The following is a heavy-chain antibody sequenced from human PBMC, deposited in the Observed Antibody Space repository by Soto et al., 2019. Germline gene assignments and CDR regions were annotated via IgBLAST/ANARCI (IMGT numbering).Heavy chain of an antibody. D-gene: IGHD2-2*01. CDR2: IYDTGTT. Sequence: QVQLQESGPGLVRPSGTLSLTCGVSGGSISRSNWWSWVRQPPGKGLEWIGEIYDTGTTNYNPSLKSRVIISVDKSKNQFSLRLSSVTAADTATYYCARIDTSLLSSDSWGQGALVTVSS. CDR1: GGSISRSNW. V-gene: IGHV4-4*02. J-gene: IGHJ4*02. CDR3: ARIDTSLLSSDS.